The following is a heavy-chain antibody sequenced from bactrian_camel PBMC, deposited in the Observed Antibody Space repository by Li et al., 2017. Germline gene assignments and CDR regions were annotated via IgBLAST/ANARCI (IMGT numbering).Heavy chain of an antibody. Sequence: VQLVESGGGSVQAGGSLRLSCTASGYSYSTYFMAWFRQAPGREREGVAGLDSSGTTTYTDSVKGRFTISKDNAKNTVYLRMNDLKPEDTAMYYCAARSGGPFYGVLNSKTYDAWGQGTQVTVS. CDR2: LDSSGTT. CDR1: GYSYSTYF. V-gene: IGHV3S53*01. J-gene: IGHJ4*01. D-gene: IGHD5*01. CDR3: AARSGGPFYGVLNSKTYDA.